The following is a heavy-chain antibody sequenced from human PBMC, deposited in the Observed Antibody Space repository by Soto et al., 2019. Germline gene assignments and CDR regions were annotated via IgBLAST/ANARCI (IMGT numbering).Heavy chain of an antibody. Sequence: PGGSLRLSCAASGFTFSDYYMSWIRQAPGKGLEWVSYISSSSSYTNYADSVKGRFTISRDNAKNSLYLQMNSLRAEDTAVYYCARALYGWNYFDYWGQGTLVTVSS. CDR2: ISSSSSYT. D-gene: IGHD6-19*01. CDR1: GFTFSDYY. CDR3: ARALYGWNYFDY. J-gene: IGHJ4*02. V-gene: IGHV3-11*06.